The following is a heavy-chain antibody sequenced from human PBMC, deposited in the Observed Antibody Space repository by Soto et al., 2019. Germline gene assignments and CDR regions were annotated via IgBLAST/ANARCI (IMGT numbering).Heavy chain of an antibody. J-gene: IGHJ5*02. CDR3: ARHPFPARGGISHFDP. CDR2: FDPSDSYT. V-gene: IGHV5-10-1*01. D-gene: IGHD3-10*01. Sequence: EVQLLKSGAGVKKPGESLGISCKGSGYSFTSYWISWVRQMPGKGLEWMGRFDPSDSYTNYGPSFQGHVTISADKSLSTAYLQWGSPEGSDTAMYYCARHPFPARGGISHFDPWGQGTLVTVSS. CDR1: GYSFTSYW.